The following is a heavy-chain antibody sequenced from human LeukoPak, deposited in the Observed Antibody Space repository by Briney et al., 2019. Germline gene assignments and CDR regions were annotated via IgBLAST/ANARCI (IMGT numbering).Heavy chain of an antibody. CDR2: INHSGST. D-gene: IGHD3-10*01. CDR3: ASIGGSGSYSSDY. CDR1: GGSSSGYY. Sequence: SETLSLTCAVYGGSSSGYYWSWIRQPPGKGLEWIGEINHSGSTNYNPSLKSRVTISVDTSKNQFSLKLSSVTAADTAVYYCASIGGSGSYSSDYWGQGTLVTVSS. V-gene: IGHV4-34*01. J-gene: IGHJ4*02.